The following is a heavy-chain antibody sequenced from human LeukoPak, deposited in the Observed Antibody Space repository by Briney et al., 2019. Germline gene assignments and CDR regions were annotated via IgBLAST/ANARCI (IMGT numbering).Heavy chain of an antibody. D-gene: IGHD2-2*01. CDR2: IYNRGST. J-gene: IGHJ4*02. CDR1: GGSITSGGYY. Sequence: SETLSLTCTVSGGSITSGGYYWGWLRQPPGQGLEWIGYIYNRGSTHYNPSLESRISISVDTSTNQFSLKLYSVTAADTAVYYCAGIVLVAAAQFDYWGQGTLVTVSS. CDR3: AGIVLVAAAQFDY. V-gene: IGHV4-31*03.